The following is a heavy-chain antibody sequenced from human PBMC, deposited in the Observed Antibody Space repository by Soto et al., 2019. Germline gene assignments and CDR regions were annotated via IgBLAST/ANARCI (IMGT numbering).Heavy chain of an antibody. Sequence: GGARRVRGGGPGGKLSTGPNSLGRQAPGEGLGWVSVIYSGGATHYAVSVKGRLIISRDKSKNTVDLQMNSLRAEDTAVYYCAKDFLLRYFDRLPYFAYSGQGTLVTVSS. CDR3: AKDFLLRYFDRLPYFAY. CDR1: GGKLSTGP. D-gene: IGHD3-9*01. V-gene: IGHV3-53*01. J-gene: IGHJ4*02. CDR2: IYSGGAT.